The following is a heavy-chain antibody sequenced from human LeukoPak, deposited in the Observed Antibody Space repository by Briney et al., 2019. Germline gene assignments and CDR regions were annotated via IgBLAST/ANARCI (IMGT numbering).Heavy chain of an antibody. J-gene: IGHJ4*02. D-gene: IGHD6-19*01. CDR2: IDTNTGNP. CDR3: ARVGEQWLTNFDY. CDR1: GYTFTRYA. V-gene: IGHV7-4-1*02. Sequence: ASVKVSCKASGYTFTRYAINWVRQAPGQGLEWIGWIDTNTGNPTYAQGFTGRFVFSLDTSVSTAYLQISSLKAEDTAVYYCARVGEQWLTNFDYWGQGTLVTVSS.